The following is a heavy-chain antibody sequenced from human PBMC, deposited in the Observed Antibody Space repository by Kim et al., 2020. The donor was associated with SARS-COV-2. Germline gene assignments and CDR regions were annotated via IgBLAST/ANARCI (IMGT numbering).Heavy chain of an antibody. Sequence: GESLKISCKGSGYSFTSYWIGWVRQMPGKGLEWMGIIYPGDSDTRYSPSFQGQVTISADKSISTAYLQWSSLKASDTAMYYCARDDGSGIRDRDAFDIWGQGTMVTVSS. V-gene: IGHV5-51*01. CDR1: GYSFTSYW. J-gene: IGHJ3*02. CDR3: ARDDGSGIRDRDAFDI. D-gene: IGHD3-10*01. CDR2: IYPGDSDT.